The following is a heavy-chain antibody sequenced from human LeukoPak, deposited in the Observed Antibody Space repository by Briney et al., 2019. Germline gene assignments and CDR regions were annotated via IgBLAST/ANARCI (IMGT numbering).Heavy chain of an antibody. Sequence: GGSLRLSCAASGFTFDDYAMHWVRQAPGKGLEWVSGISWNSGSIGYADSVKGRFTISRDNAKNSLYLQMNSLRAEDTAVYYCARLTILGMLDDFWGRGTLVTVSS. CDR1: GFTFDDYA. CDR3: ARLTILGMLDDF. D-gene: IGHD3-3*01. CDR2: ISWNSGSI. V-gene: IGHV3-9*01. J-gene: IGHJ2*01.